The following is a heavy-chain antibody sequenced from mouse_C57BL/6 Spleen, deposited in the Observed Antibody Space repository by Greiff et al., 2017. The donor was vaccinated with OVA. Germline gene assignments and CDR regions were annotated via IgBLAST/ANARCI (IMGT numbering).Heavy chain of an antibody. CDR3: ARYSNYYFDY. J-gene: IGHJ2*01. CDR1: GFTFTDYY. Sequence: EVQGVESGGGLVQPGGSLSLSCAASGFTFTDYYMSWARQPPGTALEWLGFIRNKANGYTTEYSASVKGRFTISRDNSQSILYLQMNALRAEDSATYYCARYSNYYFDYWGQGTTLTVSS. D-gene: IGHD2-1*01. V-gene: IGHV7-3*01. CDR2: IRNKANGYTT.